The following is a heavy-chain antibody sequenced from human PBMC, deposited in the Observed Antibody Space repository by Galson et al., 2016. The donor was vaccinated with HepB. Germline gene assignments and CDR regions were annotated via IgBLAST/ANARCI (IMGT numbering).Heavy chain of an antibody. D-gene: IGHD2-15*01. V-gene: IGHV5-10-1*01. J-gene: IGHJ5*02. CDR3: ARHWTARGASGDWFDP. Sequence: QSGAEVKKPGESLRISCQGSGYRFTSHWISWVRQVPGKGLEWMGRIDPRDSDSSYSPSFQGHVNISVDKSTSTAYLQWSSLEASDTAIYYCARHWTARGASGDWFDPWGQGTLVTVSS. CDR1: GYRFTSHW. CDR2: IDPRDSDS.